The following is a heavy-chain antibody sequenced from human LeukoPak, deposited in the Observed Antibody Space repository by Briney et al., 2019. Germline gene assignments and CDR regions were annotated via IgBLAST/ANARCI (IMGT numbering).Heavy chain of an antibody. D-gene: IGHD5-18*01. CDR3: AKGSGQVQLWSNFDS. CDR1: GFTFSSYA. CDR2: VSGGGGST. V-gene: IGHV3-23*01. Sequence: GGSLRLSCAASGFTFSSYAMSWVRQAPGKGLEWVSGVSGGGGSTYYADSAKGRFTISRDNSKNTLYLQMNSLRAEDTAVYYCAKGSGQVQLWSNFDSWGQGTLVTVFS. J-gene: IGHJ4*02.